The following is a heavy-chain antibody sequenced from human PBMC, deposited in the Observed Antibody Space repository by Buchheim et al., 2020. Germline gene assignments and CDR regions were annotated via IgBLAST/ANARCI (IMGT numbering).Heavy chain of an antibody. CDR1: GGSFSGYY. D-gene: IGHD3-22*01. V-gene: IGHV4-34*01. CDR2: INHSGST. J-gene: IGHJ3*02. Sequence: QVQLQQWGAGLLKPSETLSLTCAVYGGSFSGYYWSWIRQPPGKGLEWIGEINHSGSTNYNPSLKSRVTISVDTSKNQFFLKLSSVTAADTAVYYCARGGRWYYDSRGYYPDAFDIWGQET. CDR3: ARGGRWYYDSRGYYPDAFDI.